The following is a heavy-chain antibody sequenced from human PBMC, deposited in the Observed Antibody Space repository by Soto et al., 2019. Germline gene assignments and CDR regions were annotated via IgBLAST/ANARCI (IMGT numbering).Heavy chain of an antibody. CDR3: AKDGKSYGSGHYYFYAFDI. CDR1: GFTFSAYA. D-gene: IGHD3-10*01. Sequence: EVQLLESGGGLVQPGGSLRLSCAASGFTFSAYAMSWVRQAPGKGLEWVAAIRGSGSSTYYADSVKGRLTISRDNSKNTLYLQMNNLGAEDSAVYYCAKDGKSYGSGHYYFYAFDIWGQGTMVTVSS. V-gene: IGHV3-23*01. CDR2: IRGSGSST. J-gene: IGHJ3*02.